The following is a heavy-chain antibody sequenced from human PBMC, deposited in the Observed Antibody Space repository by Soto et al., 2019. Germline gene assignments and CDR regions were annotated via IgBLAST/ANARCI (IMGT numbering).Heavy chain of an antibody. CDR3: ATRITVFGLLIPPFDP. D-gene: IGHD3-3*01. J-gene: IGHJ5*02. Sequence: SETLSLTGAVYVGSFNGYYWNWIRQPPGKGLEWIGEINHTGVTHYNPSLKSRVTMSVDTSKNQFSLRLSSVTAADTAIYYCATRITVFGLLIPPFDPWGQGTQVTVSS. CDR2: INHTGVT. V-gene: IGHV4-34*01. CDR1: VGSFNGYY.